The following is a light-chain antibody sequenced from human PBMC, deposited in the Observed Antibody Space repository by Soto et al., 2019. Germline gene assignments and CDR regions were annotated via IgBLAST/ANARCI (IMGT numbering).Light chain of an antibody. J-gene: IGLJ2*01. Sequence: QSVLTQSPSASASLGASVKLTCTLSSGHSSYAFAWHQQQPEKGPRYLMKLNSDGSHNKGDGIPDRFSGSSSGAERYLTISSLQSEDEADYYCQTWGSGIRVFGGGTQLTVL. CDR2: LNSDGSH. CDR1: SGHSSYA. CDR3: QTWGSGIRV. V-gene: IGLV4-69*01.